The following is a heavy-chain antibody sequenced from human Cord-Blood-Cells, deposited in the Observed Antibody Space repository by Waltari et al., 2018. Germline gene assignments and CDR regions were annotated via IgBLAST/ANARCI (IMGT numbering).Heavy chain of an antibody. CDR1: GGTFSSYA. CDR2: IIPIFGTA. D-gene: IGHD2-8*01. CDR3: AREGGYCTNGVCYTGAAFDI. V-gene: IGHV1-69*06. Sequence: QVQLVQSGAEVKKPGSSVKVSCQASGGTFSSYAISWVRQAPGQGLEWMGGIIPIFGTANYAQKFQGRVTITADKSTSTAYMELSSLRSEDTAVYYWAREGGYCTNGVCYTGAAFDIWGQGTMVTVSS. J-gene: IGHJ3*02.